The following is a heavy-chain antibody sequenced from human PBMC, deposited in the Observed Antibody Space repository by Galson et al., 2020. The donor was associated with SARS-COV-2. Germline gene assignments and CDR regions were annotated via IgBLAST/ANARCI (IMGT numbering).Heavy chain of an antibody. CDR1: GFTFSRYA. D-gene: IGHD3-22*01. Sequence: GESLKISCAASGFTFSRYAMHWVRQAPGKGLEWLSIISYDGNTLYADSVKGRFTISRDNSKNTLYLQMNSLRSEDTAVYYCARETGDYDSSNFDFWGQGTLVTVSS. CDR3: ARETGDYDSSNFDF. J-gene: IGHJ4*02. V-gene: IGHV3-30-3*01. CDR2: ISYDGNTL.